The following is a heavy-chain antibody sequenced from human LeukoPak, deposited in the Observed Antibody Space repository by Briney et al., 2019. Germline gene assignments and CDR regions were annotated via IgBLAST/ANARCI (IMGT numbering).Heavy chain of an antibody. CDR1: GFSLRNYW. Sequence: PGGSLRLSCVASGFSLRNYWMSWVRQAPGKGLEWVANIKQDESEKYYVDSVKGRFTISRDNAKNSLYLQMNSLRAEDTAVYYCARAWDSSSSRYQAFRYWGKGTLVTVSP. V-gene: IGHV3-7*01. D-gene: IGHD2-2*01. CDR2: IKQDESEK. CDR3: ARAWDSSSSRYQAFRY. J-gene: IGHJ4*02.